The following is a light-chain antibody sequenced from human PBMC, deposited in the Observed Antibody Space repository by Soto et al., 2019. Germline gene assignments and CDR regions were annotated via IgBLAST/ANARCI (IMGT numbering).Light chain of an antibody. Sequence: DIEITHSPSTLSASVGDRVTITCRASQSISSWLAWYQQKPGKAPKFLIYDASNLESGVPSRFSGSGSGTEFTLTISSLQPDDFATYYCQQYSSYWTFGQGTKVDIK. V-gene: IGKV1-5*01. J-gene: IGKJ1*01. CDR1: QSISSW. CDR3: QQYSSYWT. CDR2: DAS.